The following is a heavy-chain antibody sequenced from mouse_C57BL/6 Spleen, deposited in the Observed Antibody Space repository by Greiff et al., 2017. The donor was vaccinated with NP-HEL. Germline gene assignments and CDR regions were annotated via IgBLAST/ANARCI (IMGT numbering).Heavy chain of an antibody. CDR3: ARESTTRLWSIYFDY. J-gene: IGHJ2*01. CDR2: IYPGSGST. V-gene: IGHV1-55*01. CDR1: GYTFTSYW. Sequence: QVQLQQPGAELVKPGASVKMSCKASGYTFTSYWITWVKQRPGQGLEWIGDIYPGSGSTNYNEKFKSKATLTVDTSSSTAYMQLSSLTSEDSAVYYCARESTTRLWSIYFDYWGQGTTLTVSS. D-gene: IGHD1-1*02.